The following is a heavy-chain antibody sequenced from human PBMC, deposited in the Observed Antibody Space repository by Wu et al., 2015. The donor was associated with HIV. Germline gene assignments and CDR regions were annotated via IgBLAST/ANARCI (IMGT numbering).Heavy chain of an antibody. V-gene: IGHV1-69*12. CDR3: ARRASDGNGAEYFQH. Sequence: QAQLVQSGAEVKKPGSSVKVSCKASGGIFKNYAFTWVRQAPGQGLEWMGGIIPIFGTANYAQKFQGRVTITADESTSTAYMELSSLRSEDTAVYYCARRASDGNGAEYFQHWGQGTLVTVSS. CDR1: GGIFKNYA. CDR2: IIPIFGTA. D-gene: IGHD4-23*01. J-gene: IGHJ1*01.